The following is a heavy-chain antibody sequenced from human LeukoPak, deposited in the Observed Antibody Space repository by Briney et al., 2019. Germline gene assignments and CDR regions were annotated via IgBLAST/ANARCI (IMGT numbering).Heavy chain of an antibody. CDR1: TFTLNNYW. CDR3: ARGPERTGVGTRYYYDMDV. CDR2: IKQDGSEK. Sequence: GGSLRLSCTASTFTLNNYWMSWVRQAPGKGLEWVANIKQDGSEKYHVDSVKGRLTISRDNSKNTLYLQMNSLRAEDTAVYYCARGPERTGVGTRYYYDMDVWGQGTTVTVSS. J-gene: IGHJ6*02. D-gene: IGHD2-8*01. V-gene: IGHV3-7*02.